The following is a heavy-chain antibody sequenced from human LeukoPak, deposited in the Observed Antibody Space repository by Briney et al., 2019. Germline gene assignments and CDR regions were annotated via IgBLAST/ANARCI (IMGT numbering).Heavy chain of an antibody. J-gene: IGHJ4*02. V-gene: IGHV1-8*01. Sequence: SLEWMGWMNPNSGNTGYAQKFQGSVTMTRNTSLSTAYMDLSSLRSEDTAVYYCALQWLGYWGQGTLVTVSS. D-gene: IGHD6-19*01. CDR2: MNPNSGNT. CDR3: ALQWLGY.